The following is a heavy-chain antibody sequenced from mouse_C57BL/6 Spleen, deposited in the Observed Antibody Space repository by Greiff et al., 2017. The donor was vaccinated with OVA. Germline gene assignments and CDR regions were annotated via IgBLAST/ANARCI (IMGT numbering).Heavy chain of an antibody. D-gene: IGHD1-1*02. CDR1: GYTFTSYW. CDR2: IHPNSGST. CDR3: ARGSLNWYFDV. Sequence: QVQLQQPGAELVKPGASVKLSCKASGYTFTSYWMHWVKQRPGQGLEWIGMIHPNSGSTNYNEKFKSKATLTVDKSSSTAYMQLRSLTSEDSAVYYCARGSLNWYFDVWGTGTTVTVSS. V-gene: IGHV1-64*01. J-gene: IGHJ1*03.